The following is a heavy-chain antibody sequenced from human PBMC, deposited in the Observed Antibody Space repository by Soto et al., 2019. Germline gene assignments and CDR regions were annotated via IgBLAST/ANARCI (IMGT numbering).Heavy chain of an antibody. J-gene: IGHJ6*02. CDR1: GFTFSSYA. V-gene: IGHV3-30-3*01. CDR2: ISYDGSNK. Sequence: PGGSLRLSCAASGFTFSSYAMHWVRQAPGKGLEWVAVISYDGSNKYYADSVKGRFTISRDNSKNTLYLQMNSLRAEDTAVYYCARPHLARYYYYGMDVWGQGTTVTVSS. D-gene: IGHD5-12*01. CDR3: ARPHLARYYYYGMDV.